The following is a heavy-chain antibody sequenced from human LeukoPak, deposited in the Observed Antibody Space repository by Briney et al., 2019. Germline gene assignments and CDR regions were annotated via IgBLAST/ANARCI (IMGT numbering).Heavy chain of an antibody. Sequence: PGGSLRHSCAVSGFTFSNNWMTWVRQAPGKGLEWVANINQDGGEKYYVDSVKGRLTISRGNAKNSLYLQMNSLRAEDTAVYHCATGRSCTTCYLPDYWGQGTLVTVSS. V-gene: IGHV3-7*01. CDR1: GFTFSNNW. CDR2: INQDGGEK. J-gene: IGHJ4*02. D-gene: IGHD2-2*01. CDR3: ATGRSCTTCYLPDY.